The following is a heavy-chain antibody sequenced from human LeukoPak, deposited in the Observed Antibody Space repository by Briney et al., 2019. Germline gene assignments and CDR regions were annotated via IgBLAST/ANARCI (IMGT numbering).Heavy chain of an antibody. V-gene: IGHV3-48*03. J-gene: IGHJ3*02. D-gene: IGHD4/OR15-4a*01. CDR1: GFTFSSYE. CDR2: ISSSGSTI. CDR3: AKVSLNMVNDAFDI. Sequence: GGSLRLSCAASGFTFSSYEMNWVRQAPGKGLEWVSYISSSGSTIYYADSVKGRFTISRDNAKNSLYLQMNSLRAEDTAVYYCAKVSLNMVNDAFDIWGQGTMVSVSS.